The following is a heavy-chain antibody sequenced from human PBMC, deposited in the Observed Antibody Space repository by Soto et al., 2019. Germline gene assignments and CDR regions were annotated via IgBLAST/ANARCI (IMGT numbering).Heavy chain of an antibody. CDR2: IWIDGSDK. CDR1: GFTFSSYG. J-gene: IGHJ6*02. Sequence: QEQLVESGGGVVQPGRSLRVSCAASGFTFSSYGMHWVRQAPGKGLEWVALIWIDGSDKYYADSVKGRFAISRDKSKNTLYLQMDSLRVEDTAVYYCARGTVSYYYYAMDVWGQGTTVTVSS. D-gene: IGHD4-17*01. V-gene: IGHV3-33*01. CDR3: ARGTVSYYYYAMDV.